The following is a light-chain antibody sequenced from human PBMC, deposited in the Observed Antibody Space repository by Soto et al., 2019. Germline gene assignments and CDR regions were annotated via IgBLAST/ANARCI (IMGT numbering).Light chain of an antibody. V-gene: IGKV3-20*01. CDR2: GAS. CDR1: QSVDTTF. Sequence: EIVLTQSPGSLSLSPGQRATLSCRASQSVDTTFFAWYQKKPGQAPRLLIQGASKRATGIPDRFSGSGSGTAFILIISRLEPEDFAVYSCQQYMSSVTFGQGTKVEIK. CDR3: QQYMSSVT. J-gene: IGKJ1*01.